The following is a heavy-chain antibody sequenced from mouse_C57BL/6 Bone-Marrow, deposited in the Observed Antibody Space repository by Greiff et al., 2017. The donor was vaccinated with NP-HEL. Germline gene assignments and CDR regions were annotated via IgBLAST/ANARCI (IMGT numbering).Heavy chain of an antibody. V-gene: IGHV1-64*01. D-gene: IGHD1-1*01. Sequence: QVQLQQPGAELVKPGASVKLSCKASGYTFTSYWMHWVKQRPGQGLEWIGMIHPNSGSTNYNEKFKSKATLTVDKSSSTAYMQLSSLTSEDSAVYYCALITTVVATGDYWGQGTTLTGSS. J-gene: IGHJ2*01. CDR1: GYTFTSYW. CDR2: IHPNSGST. CDR3: ALITTVVATGDY.